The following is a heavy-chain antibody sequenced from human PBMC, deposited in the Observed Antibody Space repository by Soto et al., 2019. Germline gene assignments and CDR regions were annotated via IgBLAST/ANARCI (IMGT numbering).Heavy chain of an antibody. CDR2: ISSSSSYI. J-gene: IGHJ3*02. Sequence: GGSLRLSCAASGFTFSSDSMNWVRQAPGKGLEWVSSISSSSSYIYYADSVKGRFTISRDNAKNSLYLQMNSLRAEDTAVYYCARDPPLLWFGELPEATRDAFDIWGQGTMVTVSS. V-gene: IGHV3-21*01. D-gene: IGHD3-10*01. CDR1: GFTFSSDS. CDR3: ARDPPLLWFGELPEATRDAFDI.